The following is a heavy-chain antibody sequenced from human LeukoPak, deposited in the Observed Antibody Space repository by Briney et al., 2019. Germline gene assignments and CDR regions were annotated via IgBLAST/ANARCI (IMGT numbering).Heavy chain of an antibody. CDR3: VRGVGYNKNNNWFDP. CDR1: GYTFTGYY. Sequence: GASVKVSCKASGYTFTGYYMHWVRQAPGQGLEWMGWINPNSGGTNYAQKFQGRVTMTRDTSISTAYMELSRLRSDDTAVYYCVRGVGYNKNNNWFDPWGQGTLVTVSS. D-gene: IGHD5-24*01. V-gene: IGHV1-2*02. J-gene: IGHJ5*02. CDR2: INPNSGGT.